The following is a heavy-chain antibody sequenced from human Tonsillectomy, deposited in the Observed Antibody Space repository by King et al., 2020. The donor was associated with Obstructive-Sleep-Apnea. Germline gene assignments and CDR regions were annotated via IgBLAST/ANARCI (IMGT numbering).Heavy chain of an antibody. CDR3: AREREVYSGYDLGADY. J-gene: IGHJ4*02. CDR2: ISYDGSNK. V-gene: IGHV3-30-3*01. CDR1: GFTFSSYA. D-gene: IGHD5-12*01. Sequence: VQLVESGGGVVQPGRSLRLSCAASGFTFSSYAMHWVRPAPGKGLEWVAVISYDGSNKYYADSVKGRLTISRDNSKNTLYLQMNSLRAEDTAVYYCAREREVYSGYDLGADYWGQGTLVTVSS.